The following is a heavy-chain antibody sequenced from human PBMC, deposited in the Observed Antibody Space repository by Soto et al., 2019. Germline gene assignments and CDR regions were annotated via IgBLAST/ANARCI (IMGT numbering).Heavy chain of an antibody. V-gene: IGHV4-59*01. CDR3: ARRIQLDY. CDR2: ISSSWST. Sequence: QVQLQESGPGLVKPSETLSLTCTVSGGSISSYYWSWIRQPPGKRLEWIGHISSSWSTSYNPSLKSRVSISMDTSKNQFSLNLGSVTAADSAVYYCARRIQLDYWGQGTLVTVSS. J-gene: IGHJ4*02. D-gene: IGHD2-15*01. CDR1: GGSISSYY.